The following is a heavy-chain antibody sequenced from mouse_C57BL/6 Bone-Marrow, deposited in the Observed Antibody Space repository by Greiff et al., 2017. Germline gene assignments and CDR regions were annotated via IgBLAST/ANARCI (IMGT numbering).Heavy chain of an antibody. Sequence: VQLQQSGPVLVKPGASVKMSCKASGYTFTDYYMNWVKQSHGKSLAWLGVINPYNGGTSYHQTFKGKATLTVDTSSSTAYMELNSLTSADSAVYYCARGDGDDAYCDVWGTGTTVTVSS. V-gene: IGHV1-19*01. D-gene: IGHD2-2*01. J-gene: IGHJ1*03. CDR1: GYTFTDYY. CDR3: ARGDGDDAYCDV. CDR2: INPYNGGT.